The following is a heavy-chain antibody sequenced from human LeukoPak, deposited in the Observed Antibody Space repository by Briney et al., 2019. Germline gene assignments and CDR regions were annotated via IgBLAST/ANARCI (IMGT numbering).Heavy chain of an antibody. CDR3: ARVPYYDILTAYYYYMDV. CDR2: IYYSGST. Sequence: SETLSLTCTVSGGSISSSSYYWGWIRQPPGKGLEWIGSIYYSGSTYYNPSLKSRVTISVDTSKNQFSLKLSSVTAADTAVYYCARVPYYDILTAYYYYMDVWGKGTTVTVSS. J-gene: IGHJ6*03. V-gene: IGHV4-39*07. CDR1: GGSISSSSYY. D-gene: IGHD3-9*01.